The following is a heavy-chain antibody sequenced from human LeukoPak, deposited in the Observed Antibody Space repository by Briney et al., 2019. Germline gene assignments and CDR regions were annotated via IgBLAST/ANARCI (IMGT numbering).Heavy chain of an antibody. CDR2: IYYSGST. CDR3: ARTPQGDNYFDY. D-gene: IGHD3-9*01. Sequence: SETLSLTCTVSGGSISSYYWSWIRQPPGKGLEWIGYIYYSGSTNYNPSLESRVTMSVDTSNNQLSLMMTSVTAADTAVFYCARTPQGDNYFDYWGQGHLVTVSS. V-gene: IGHV4-59*12. J-gene: IGHJ4*02. CDR1: GGSISSYY.